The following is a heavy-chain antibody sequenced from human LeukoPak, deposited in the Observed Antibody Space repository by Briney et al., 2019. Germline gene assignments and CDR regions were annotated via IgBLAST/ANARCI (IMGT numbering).Heavy chain of an antibody. CDR3: ARDLWYQLLHAFDI. Sequence: GGSLRLSCAASGFTFSSYSMNWVSQAPGKGLEWVLSISSSSTYIYYADSVKGLFTISTDNAKNSLYLQMNSLRAEDTAVYYCARDLWYQLLHAFDIWGQGTMVTVSS. J-gene: IGHJ3*02. V-gene: IGHV3-21*01. CDR1: GFTFSSYS. D-gene: IGHD2-2*01. CDR2: ISSSSTYI.